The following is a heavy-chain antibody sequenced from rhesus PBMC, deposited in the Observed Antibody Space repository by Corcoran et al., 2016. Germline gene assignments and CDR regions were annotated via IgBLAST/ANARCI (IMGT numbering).Heavy chain of an antibody. Sequence: QVQLQESGPGVVKASETLSLTCAVSGGSISGYYLWSWIRQPPGKGLGWIGYIYGGSGSTSYNPSLKSRVIISIDTSKNQFSLKVNSVTAADTAVYYCARSLRYYSGSYYPDFDYWGQGVLVTVSS. CDR3: ARSLRYYSGSYYPDFDY. CDR1: GGSISGYYL. J-gene: IGHJ4*01. D-gene: IGHD3-16*01. V-gene: IGHV4-143*01. CDR2: IYGGSGST.